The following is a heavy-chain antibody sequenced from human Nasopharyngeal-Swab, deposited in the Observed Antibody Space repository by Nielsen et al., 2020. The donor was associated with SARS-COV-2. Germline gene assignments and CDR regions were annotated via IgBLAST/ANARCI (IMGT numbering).Heavy chain of an antibody. Sequence: WIRQPPGKGLEWIGYIYYGGSTYYNPSLKSRVTISVDTSKNQFSLKLSSVTAADTAVYYCASTLAMVRGVIRDYWGQGTLVTVSS. V-gene: IGHV4-31*02. CDR2: IYYGGST. D-gene: IGHD3-10*01. J-gene: IGHJ4*02. CDR3: ASTLAMVRGVIRDY.